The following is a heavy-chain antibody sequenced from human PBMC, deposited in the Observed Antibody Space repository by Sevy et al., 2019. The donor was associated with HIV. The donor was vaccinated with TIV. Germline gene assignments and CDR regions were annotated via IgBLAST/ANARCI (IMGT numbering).Heavy chain of an antibody. CDR3: ARGGYSGYRNYYYGMDV. D-gene: IGHD5-12*01. Sequence: GGSLRLSCAASGFTFSSYSMNWVRQAPGKGLEWVSYISSSSSSIYYADSVKGRFTISRDNAKKSLYLQMNSLRDEDTAVYYCARGGYSGYRNYYYGMDVWGQWTTVTVSS. J-gene: IGHJ6*02. CDR2: ISSSSSSI. CDR1: GFTFSSYS. V-gene: IGHV3-48*02.